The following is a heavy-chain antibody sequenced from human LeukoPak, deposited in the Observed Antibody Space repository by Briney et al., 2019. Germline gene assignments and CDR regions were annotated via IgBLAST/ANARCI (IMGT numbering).Heavy chain of an antibody. CDR1: GGSLSSYY. CDR2: IYTSGST. V-gene: IGHV4-4*07. D-gene: IGHD6-19*01. Sequence: SETLSLTCTVSGGSLSSYYWSWIRQPAGKGLEWIGRIYTSGSTNYNPSLTSRVTISVDKSKNQFSLKLSSVTAADTAVYYCARYDVGWYYFDYWGQGTLVTVSS. J-gene: IGHJ4*02. CDR3: ARYDVGWYYFDY.